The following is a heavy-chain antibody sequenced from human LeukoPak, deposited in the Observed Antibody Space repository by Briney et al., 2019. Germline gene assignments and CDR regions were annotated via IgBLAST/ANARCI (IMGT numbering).Heavy chain of an antibody. J-gene: IGHJ4*02. CDR2: TYYRSKWWT. CDR3: ARGAAAGSPFDY. CDR1: GDSVSSNRGA. Sequence: SQTLSLTCAISGDSVSSNRGAWNWIRQPPSRGLEWLGRTYYRSKWWTDYAISVRGRITINQDTSRNQFSLQLDSVTPEDTAVYYCARGAAAGSPFDYWGQGTLVTVSS. D-gene: IGHD6-13*01. V-gene: IGHV6-1*01.